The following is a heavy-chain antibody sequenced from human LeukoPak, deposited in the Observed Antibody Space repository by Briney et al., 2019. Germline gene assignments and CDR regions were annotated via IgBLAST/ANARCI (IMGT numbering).Heavy chain of an antibody. J-gene: IGHJ5*02. Sequence: ASVKVSCKASGGTFSSYAISWVRQAPGQGLEWMGWINPNSGGTNYAQKFQGRVTMTRDTSISTAYMELSRLRSDDTAVYYCARVFVPDYYDSSGYYYEAVWFDPWGQGTLVTVSS. CDR3: ARVFVPDYYDSSGYYYEAVWFDP. V-gene: IGHV1-2*02. CDR1: GGTFSSYA. CDR2: INPNSGGT. D-gene: IGHD3-22*01.